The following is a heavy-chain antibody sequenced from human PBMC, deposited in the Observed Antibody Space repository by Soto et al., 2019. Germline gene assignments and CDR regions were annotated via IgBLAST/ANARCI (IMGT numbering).Heavy chain of an antibody. CDR1: GGSFSGYY. V-gene: IGHV4-34*01. CDR3: ARGIVVVVAATPYYFDY. Sequence: PSETLSLTCAVYGGSFSGYYWSWIRQPPGKGLEWIGEINHSGSTNYNPSLKSRVTISVDTSKNQFSLKLSSVTAADTAVYYCARGIVVVVAATPYYFDYWGQGTLVTVPQ. J-gene: IGHJ4*02. CDR2: INHSGST. D-gene: IGHD2-15*01.